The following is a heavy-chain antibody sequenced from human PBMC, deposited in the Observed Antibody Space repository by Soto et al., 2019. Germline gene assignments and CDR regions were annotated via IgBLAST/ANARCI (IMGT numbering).Heavy chain of an antibody. D-gene: IGHD4-17*01. J-gene: IGHJ4*02. Sequence: QVQLQESGPGLVKPSETLSLTCTVSGGSISSYYWSWIRQPPGKGLEWIGYIYYGGSTNYNPSLKSRVTISVDTSKNQFSLKLSSVTAADTAVYYCARLPLNGDYADYWGQGTLVTVSS. CDR3: ARLPLNGDYADY. V-gene: IGHV4-59*08. CDR2: IYYGGST. CDR1: GGSISSYY.